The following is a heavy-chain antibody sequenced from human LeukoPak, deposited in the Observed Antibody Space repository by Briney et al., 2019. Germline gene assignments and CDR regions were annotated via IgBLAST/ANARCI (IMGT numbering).Heavy chain of an antibody. J-gene: IGHJ3*02. V-gene: IGHV4-59*01. CDR2: IYYSGST. D-gene: IGHD3-10*01. CDR1: GGSISSYY. Sequence: PSETLSLTCTVSGGSISSYYWSWIRQPPGKGLEWIGYIYYSGSTNYNPSLKSRVTISVDTSKNQFSLKLSSVTAADTAVYYCARDPPGGDAFDIWGQGTMVTVSS. CDR3: ARDPPGGDAFDI.